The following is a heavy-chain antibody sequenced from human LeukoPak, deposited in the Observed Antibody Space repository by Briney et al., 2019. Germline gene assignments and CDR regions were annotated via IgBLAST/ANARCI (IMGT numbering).Heavy chain of an antibody. CDR3: ARAPYGVVTAFDI. J-gene: IGHJ3*02. CDR2: IYHSGST. V-gene: IGHV4-30-2*01. Sequence: SSETLSLTCAVSGGSISSGGYSWSWIRQPPGKGLEWIGYIYHSGSTYYNPSLKSRVTISVDRSKNQFSLKLSSVTAADTAVYYCARAPYGVVTAFDIWGQGTMVTVSS. D-gene: IGHD2-21*02. CDR1: GGSISSGGYS.